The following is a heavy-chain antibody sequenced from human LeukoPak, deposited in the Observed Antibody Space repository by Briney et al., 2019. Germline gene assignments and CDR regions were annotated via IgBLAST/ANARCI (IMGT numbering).Heavy chain of an antibody. J-gene: IGHJ3*02. CDR1: GGSISSFY. V-gene: IGHV4-59*01. CDR3: ARDEGRGAFEI. Sequence: SETLSLTCTVSGGSISSFYWSWIRQPPGKGLEWLGYIHYSGSTNYNTSLKSRVTISVDTSKNQFSLKLSSVTAADTAVYYCARDEGRGAFEIWGQGTMVTVSS. CDR2: IHYSGST.